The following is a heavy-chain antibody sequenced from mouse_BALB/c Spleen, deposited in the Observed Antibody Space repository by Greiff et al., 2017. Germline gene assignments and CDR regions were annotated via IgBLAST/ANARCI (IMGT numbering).Heavy chain of an antibody. Sequence: EVQLVESGGGLVQPGGSRKLSCAASGFTFSSFGMHWVRQAPEKGLEWVAYISSGSSTIYYADTVKGRFTISRDNPKNTLFLQMTSLRSEDTAMYYCARSNYDSEDWYFDVWGAGTTVTVSS. CDR2: ISSGSSTI. CDR3: ARSNYDSEDWYFDV. V-gene: IGHV5-17*02. J-gene: IGHJ1*01. CDR1: GFTFSSFG. D-gene: IGHD2-4*01.